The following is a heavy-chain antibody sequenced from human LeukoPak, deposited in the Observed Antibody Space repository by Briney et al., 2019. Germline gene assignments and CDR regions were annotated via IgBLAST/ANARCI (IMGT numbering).Heavy chain of an antibody. V-gene: IGHV1-18*01. J-gene: IGHJ4*02. CDR2: ISAYKGNT. Sequence: ASVKVSCKASGYTFTSYGISWVRQAPGQGLEWMGWISAYKGNTHYAQNLQGRVTMTTDTSTSTAYMELRSLRSDDTAMYYCARDPEGSYPDYWGQGTLVTVSS. D-gene: IGHD1-26*01. CDR1: GYTFTSYG. CDR3: ARDPEGSYPDY.